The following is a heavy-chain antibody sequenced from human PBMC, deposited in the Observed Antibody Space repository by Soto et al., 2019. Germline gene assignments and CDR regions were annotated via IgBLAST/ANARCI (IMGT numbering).Heavy chain of an antibody. CDR3: ARDGAVAGRDY. Sequence: EVQLLESGGGLVQPGGSLRLSCAASGFTFSSYAMSWVRQAPGKGLEWVSVIYSGGSTYYADSVKGRFTISRDNSKNTLYLQMNSLRAEDTAVYYCARDGAVAGRDYWGQGTLVTVSS. J-gene: IGHJ4*02. V-gene: IGHV3-23*03. CDR1: GFTFSSYA. CDR2: IYSGGST. D-gene: IGHD6-19*01.